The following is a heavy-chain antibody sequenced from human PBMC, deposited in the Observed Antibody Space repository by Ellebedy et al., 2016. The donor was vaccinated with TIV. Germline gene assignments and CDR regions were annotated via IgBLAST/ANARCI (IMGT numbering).Heavy chain of an antibody. Sequence: GESLKISXKGSGYSFTSYWIGWVRQMPGKGLEWMGIIYPGDSDTRYSPSFQGQVTISADKSISTAYLQWSSLKASDTAMYYCARQGHEYSSSYYYYYGMDVWGQGTTATVSS. CDR3: ARQGHEYSSSYYYYYGMDV. CDR2: IYPGDSDT. J-gene: IGHJ6*02. CDR1: GYSFTSYW. V-gene: IGHV5-51*01. D-gene: IGHD6-6*01.